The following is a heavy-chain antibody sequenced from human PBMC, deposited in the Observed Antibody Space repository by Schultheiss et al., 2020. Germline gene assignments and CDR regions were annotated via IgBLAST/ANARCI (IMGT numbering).Heavy chain of an antibody. D-gene: IGHD3-10*01. CDR1: GGTFSSYA. V-gene: IGHV1-2*02. Sequence: ASVKVSCKASGGTFSSYAISWVRQAPGQGLEWMGWINPNSGGTNYAQKFQGRVTMTRDTSISTAYMELSSLRSEDTAVYYCARDETLGRGTMVRADYWGQGTLVTVSS. CDR2: INPNSGGT. J-gene: IGHJ4*02. CDR3: ARDETLGRGTMVRADY.